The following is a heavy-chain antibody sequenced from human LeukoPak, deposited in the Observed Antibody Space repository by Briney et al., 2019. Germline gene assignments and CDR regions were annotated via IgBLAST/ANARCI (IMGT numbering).Heavy chain of an antibody. CDR1: GFTFSNYG. CDR3: ARAGPSSSWHQFDY. Sequence: GGSLRLSCAASGFTFSNYGMHWVRQAPGKGLEWVTVISYDGSKKHYSDSVKGRFTISRDNSKNTLYLQMNSLRAEDTAVYYCARAGPSSSWHQFDYWGQGTLVTVSS. D-gene: IGHD6-13*01. V-gene: IGHV3-30*03. J-gene: IGHJ4*02. CDR2: ISYDGSKK.